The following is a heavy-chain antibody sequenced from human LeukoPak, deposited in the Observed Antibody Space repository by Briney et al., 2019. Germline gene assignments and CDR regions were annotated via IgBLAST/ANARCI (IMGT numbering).Heavy chain of an antibody. D-gene: IGHD3-22*01. CDR1: GGTFSSYA. CDR3: ARGHYAYDSSGYYYPPQQFDY. J-gene: IGHJ4*02. CDR2: IIPTFGTA. V-gene: IGHV1-69*05. Sequence: SVKVSCKASGGTFSSYAISWVRQAPGQGLEWMGGIIPTFGTANYAQKFQGRVTITTDESTSTAYMELSSLRSEDTAVYYCARGHYAYDSSGYYYPPQQFDYWGQGTLVTVSS.